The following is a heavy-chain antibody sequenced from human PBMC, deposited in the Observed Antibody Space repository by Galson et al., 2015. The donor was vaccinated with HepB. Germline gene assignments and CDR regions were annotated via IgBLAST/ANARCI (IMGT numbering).Heavy chain of an antibody. V-gene: IGHV4-31*03. Sequence: TLSLTCSVSGGSISSTTHYWSWIRQHPGKGLEWIGYIYYSGSTYYNPSLKSRVTMSADMSKNQFSLNLSSVTAADTAFYYCARGVVPHSGTYLRDTFDIWGQGTMVTVSS. CDR2: IYYSGST. J-gene: IGHJ3*02. CDR3: ARGVVPHSGTYLRDTFDI. D-gene: IGHD1-1*01. CDR1: GGSISSTTHY.